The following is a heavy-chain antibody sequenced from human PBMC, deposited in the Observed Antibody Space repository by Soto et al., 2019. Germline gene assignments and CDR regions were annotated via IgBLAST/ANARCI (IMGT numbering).Heavy chain of an antibody. CDR1: GDSISSNF. CDR2: IYYSGST. D-gene: IGHD3-16*01. CDR3: ARLTSYDYYMDV. Sequence: QVQLQESGPGLVKPSETLSLTCTVSGDSISSNFWIWIRQPPGKGLEWIGYIYYSGSTNYNPSLKSRLSISADTSKNHFSLKLSSVTAADTAVYYCARLTSYDYYMDVWGKGTTVTVSS. J-gene: IGHJ6*03. V-gene: IGHV4-59*01.